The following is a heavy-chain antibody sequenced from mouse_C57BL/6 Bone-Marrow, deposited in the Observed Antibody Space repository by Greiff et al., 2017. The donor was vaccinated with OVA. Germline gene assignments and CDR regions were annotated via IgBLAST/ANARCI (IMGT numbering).Heavy chain of an antibody. V-gene: IGHV1-54*01. CDR1: GYAFTNYL. Sequence: QVQLQQSGAELVRPGTSVKVSCKASGYAFTNYLIEWVKQRPGQGLEWIGVINPGSGGTNYNEKFKGKATLTADKSSSTAYMQLSSLTSEDSAVYFCARLGQDHDYAMDYWGQGTSVTVSS. D-gene: IGHD6-1*01. CDR2: INPGSGGT. J-gene: IGHJ4*01. CDR3: ARLGQDHDYAMDY.